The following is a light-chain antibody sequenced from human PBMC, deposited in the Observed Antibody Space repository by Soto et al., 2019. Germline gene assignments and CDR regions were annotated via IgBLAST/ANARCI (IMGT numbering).Light chain of an antibody. J-gene: IGKJ1*01. V-gene: IGKV3-15*01. Sequence: EVVMTQSPATLSVSPGERATLSCRAIQSVSNNLAWYQQKPGQPPRLLIYGASTRATGIPARFSGSGSGSEFTLTISSLQSEDSALYYCQQYHNWPTFGQGTKVEI. CDR3: QQYHNWPT. CDR2: GAS. CDR1: QSVSNN.